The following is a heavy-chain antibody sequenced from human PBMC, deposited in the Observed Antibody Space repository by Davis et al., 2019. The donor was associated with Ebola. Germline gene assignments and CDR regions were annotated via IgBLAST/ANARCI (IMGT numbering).Heavy chain of an antibody. Sequence: GESLKISCVASGFTVSSDYMSWVRQAPGKGLEWVSSINSGSRNIYYGDSMKGRLTISRDNAKNSLYLQMNSLRAEDTAVYYCARDLLEPDYYYYGLDVWGKGTTVTVSS. D-gene: IGHD3-3*01. V-gene: IGHV3-21*01. CDR2: INSGSRNI. J-gene: IGHJ6*04. CDR1: GFTVSSDY. CDR3: ARDLLEPDYYYYGLDV.